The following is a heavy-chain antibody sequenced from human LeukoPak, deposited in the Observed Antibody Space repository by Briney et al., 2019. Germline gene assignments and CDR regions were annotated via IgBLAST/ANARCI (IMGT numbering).Heavy chain of an antibody. CDR1: GFSFSSYG. CDR2: IRSDGSNK. J-gene: IGHJ4*02. D-gene: IGHD3-10*01. CDR3: ARDRFYGSGSYAHFDY. Sequence: GGSLRLSCAGSGFSFSSYGMHWVRQAPGKGLEWMAFIRSDGSNKYYADSVKGRFTISRDNAKNSLYLQMNSLRVEDTAVYYCARDRFYGSGSYAHFDYWGQGTLVTVSS. V-gene: IGHV3-30*02.